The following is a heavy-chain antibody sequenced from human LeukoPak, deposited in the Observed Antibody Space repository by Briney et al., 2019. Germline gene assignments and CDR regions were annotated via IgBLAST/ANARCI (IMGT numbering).Heavy chain of an antibody. CDR1: GFTFSSYA. CDR2: ISYDGSNK. D-gene: IGHD5-24*01. V-gene: IGHV3-30-3*01. Sequence: GGSLRLSCAASGFTFSSYAMHWVRQAPGKGLEWVAVISYDGSNKYYADSVKGRFTISRDNSKNTLYLQMNSLRAEDTAVYYCAKERDGYNPRPYYFDYWGQGTLVTVSS. J-gene: IGHJ4*02. CDR3: AKERDGYNPRPYYFDY.